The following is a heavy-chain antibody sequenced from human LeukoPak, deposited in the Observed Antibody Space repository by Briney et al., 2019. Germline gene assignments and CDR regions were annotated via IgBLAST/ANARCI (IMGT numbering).Heavy chain of an antibody. Sequence: SKTLSLTCTVSGGSISSSSYYWGWIRQPPGKGLEWIGSIYYSGSTYYNPSLKSRVTISVDTSKNQFSLKLSSVTAADTAVYYCARHPDMGYSGYDFSYRLGAFDIWGQGTMVTVSS. CDR1: GGSISSSSYY. D-gene: IGHD5-12*01. CDR3: ARHPDMGYSGYDFSYRLGAFDI. CDR2: IYYSGST. J-gene: IGHJ3*02. V-gene: IGHV4-39*01.